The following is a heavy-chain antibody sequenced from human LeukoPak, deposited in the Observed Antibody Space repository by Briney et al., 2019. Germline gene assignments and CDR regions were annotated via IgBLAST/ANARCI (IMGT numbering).Heavy chain of an antibody. J-gene: IGHJ4*02. CDR1: GFTFSSYA. Sequence: GGSLRLSCAASGFTFSSYAMSWVRQAPGKGLEWVSAISGGSTYYADSVEGRFTISRDNSKNTLYLQMNSLRAEDTAVYYCAKEPGGSGSYYNMVYFDYWGQGTLVTVSS. V-gene: IGHV3-23*01. D-gene: IGHD3-10*01. CDR3: AKEPGGSGSYYNMVYFDY. CDR2: ISGGST.